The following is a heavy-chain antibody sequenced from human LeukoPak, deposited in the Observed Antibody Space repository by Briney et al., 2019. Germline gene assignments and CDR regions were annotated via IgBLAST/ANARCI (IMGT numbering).Heavy chain of an antibody. J-gene: IGHJ4*02. CDR3: AERRPSDY. V-gene: IGHV3-23*01. Sequence: QTGGPLRLSCAASGFTFSSYAMLWVRQAPGKGLEWGSAISGSGGSTYYADSVKGRFTISRDSSNNTLYLQMNSQRAEDTHVYYGAERRPSDYWGQGTLVTVSS. D-gene: IGHD6-6*01. CDR2: ISGSGGST. CDR1: GFTFSSYA.